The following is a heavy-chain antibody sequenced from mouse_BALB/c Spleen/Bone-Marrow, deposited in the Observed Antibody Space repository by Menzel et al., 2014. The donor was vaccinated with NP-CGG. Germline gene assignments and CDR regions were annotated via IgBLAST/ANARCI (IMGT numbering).Heavy chain of an antibody. CDR1: GFDFSRYW. J-gene: IGHJ4*01. CDR2: INPDSSTI. V-gene: IGHV4-1*02. Sequence: EVQLQQSGGGLVQPGGSLKLSGAASGFDFSRYWMSWVRQAPGKGLEWIGEINPDSSTINYTPSLKDKFIISRDNAKNTLYLQMSKVRSEDTALYYCARLGYYGAMAYWGQGTSVTVSS. CDR3: ARLGYYGAMAY. D-gene: IGHD1-1*01.